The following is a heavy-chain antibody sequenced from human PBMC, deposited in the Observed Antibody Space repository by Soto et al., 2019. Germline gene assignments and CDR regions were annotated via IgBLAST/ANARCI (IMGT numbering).Heavy chain of an antibody. CDR1: GGSFSPYY. CDR3: TGPYPYYFDS. V-gene: IGHV4-34*01. CDR2: INHSGNT. Sequence: QVQLQQWGAGLLKPSETLSLTCTVYGGSFSPYYWSWIRQPPGKGLEWIGEINHSGNTNYNPSLMGRVTMSFDTSKNQFSLKLSSVTAADTAVYYCTGPYPYYFDSWGQGTLVTVSS. J-gene: IGHJ4*02.